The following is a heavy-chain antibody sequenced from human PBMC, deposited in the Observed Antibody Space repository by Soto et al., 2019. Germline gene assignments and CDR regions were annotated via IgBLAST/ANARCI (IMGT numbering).Heavy chain of an antibody. D-gene: IGHD3-3*01. J-gene: IGHJ4*02. Sequence: GRPMRLLSGASGFTFVSHGVRRIRQDTGKGLEWVGNIKQDGSEKYYVDTMKGRLTISRYNAKHSLHLQMNGLRAEVNAVYYCGRGHGPYFWSGDIPFDYCGQGTLVTVS. CDR1: GFTFVSHG. CDR2: IKQDGSEK. CDR3: GRGHGPYFWSGDIPFDY. V-gene: IGHV3-7*03.